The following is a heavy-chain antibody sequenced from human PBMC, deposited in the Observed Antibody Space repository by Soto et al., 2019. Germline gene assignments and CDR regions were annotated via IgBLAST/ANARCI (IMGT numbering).Heavy chain of an antibody. CDR1: GGSISSYY. V-gene: IGHV4-59*01. J-gene: IGHJ6*02. Sequence: PSETLPLTCTVSGGSISSYYWSWIRQPPGKGLEWIGYIYYSGSTNYNPSLKSRVTISVDTSKNHFSLKLSSVTAADTAVYYCARDPLIPIAAAGTRRLYYYYYCMEVWGPGTRVAVSS. CDR3: ARDPLIPIAAAGTRRLYYYYYCMEV. CDR2: IYYSGST. D-gene: IGHD6-13*01.